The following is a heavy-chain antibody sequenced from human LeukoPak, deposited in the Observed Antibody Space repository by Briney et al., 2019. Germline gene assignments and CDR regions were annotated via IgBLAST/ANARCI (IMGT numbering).Heavy chain of an antibody. CDR2: FEPEDGET. CDR3: AKVRGSGYYDD. Sequence: APEKSSCTVSGYTLTPLSMYGVREGPGKGRERMGGFEPEDGETIYAQKFQGRVTMTEDTSTDTAYMELSSLRSEDTAVYYCAKVRGSGYYDDWGQGTLVTVSS. V-gene: IGHV1-24*01. D-gene: IGHD3-22*01. CDR1: GYTLTPLS. J-gene: IGHJ4*02.